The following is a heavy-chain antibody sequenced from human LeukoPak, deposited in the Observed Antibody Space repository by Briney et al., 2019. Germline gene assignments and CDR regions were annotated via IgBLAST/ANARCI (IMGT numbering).Heavy chain of an antibody. CDR1: WLSLSSRGVG. D-gene: IGHD2-15*01. CDR3: AHSGYCSGGSCYSFDS. CDR2: IYWDDDK. J-gene: IGHJ3*02. V-gene: IGHV2-5*02. Sequence: SGPTQVNPTPPLTLTCTFSWLSLSSRGVGVGWIRQPPGKALEWLAIIYWDDDKRYSPSLKSRLTITNYTSKDQVVLTMTNMDPVDTATYYCAHSGYCSGGSCYSFDSWGQGTMVTVSS.